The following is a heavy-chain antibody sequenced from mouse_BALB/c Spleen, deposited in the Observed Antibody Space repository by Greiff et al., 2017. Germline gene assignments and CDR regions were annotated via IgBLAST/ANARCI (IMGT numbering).Heavy chain of an antibody. J-gene: IGHJ2*01. CDR2: IDPANGNT. CDR3: ASGYGSSYDFDY. Sequence: EVQLQQSGAELVKPGASVKLSCTASGFNIKDTYMHWVKQRPEQGLEWIGRIDPANGNTKYDPKFQGKATITADTSSNTAYLQLSSLTSEDTAVYYCASGYGSSYDFDYWGQGTTLTVSS. D-gene: IGHD1-1*01. CDR1: GFNIKDTY. V-gene: IGHV14-3*02.